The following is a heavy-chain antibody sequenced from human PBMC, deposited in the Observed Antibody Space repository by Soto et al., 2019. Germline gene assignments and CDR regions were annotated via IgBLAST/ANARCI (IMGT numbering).Heavy chain of an antibody. CDR2: INPNSGGT. J-gene: IGHJ4*02. CDR1: GYTFSGFY. CDR3: ARVAVTGTAGLDF. V-gene: IGHV1-2*02. Sequence: SVKVSCKASGYTFSGFYMHWVRQAPGQGLEWMGWINPNSGGTKSAEKFQGRVTMTRDTSISTAYMELSRLTSDDTAVYYCARVAVTGTAGLDFWGQGAQVTVSS. D-gene: IGHD6-19*01.